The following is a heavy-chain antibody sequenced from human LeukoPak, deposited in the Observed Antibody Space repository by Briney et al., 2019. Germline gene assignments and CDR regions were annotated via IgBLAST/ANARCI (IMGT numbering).Heavy chain of an antibody. D-gene: IGHD3-22*01. V-gene: IGHV4-59*01. CDR3: ARGLPYYYDSSGYYDY. CDR1: GGSISSYY. Sequence: PSETLSLTCTVSGGSISSYYWSWIRQPPGKGLEWIRYIYYSGSTNYNPSLKSRVTISVDTSKNQFSLKLSSVTAADTAVYYCARGLPYYYDSSGYYDYWGQGTLVTVSS. CDR2: IYYSGST. J-gene: IGHJ4*02.